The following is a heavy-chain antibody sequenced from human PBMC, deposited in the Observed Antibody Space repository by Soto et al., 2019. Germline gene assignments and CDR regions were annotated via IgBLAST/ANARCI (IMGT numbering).Heavy chain of an antibody. CDR2: ISGGGDTS. J-gene: IGHJ4*02. Sequence: PGGSLRLSCTASGFTFANYAIHWVRQAPGKGLEWVSIISGGGDTSYYADSEKGRFTISRDNSRNTLYLQMNSLRAGDSAKYYCAKEGTSGLYYFDYWGPGTLVTVSS. V-gene: IGHV3-23*01. CDR1: GFTFANYA. CDR3: AKEGTSGLYYFDY. D-gene: IGHD6-19*01.